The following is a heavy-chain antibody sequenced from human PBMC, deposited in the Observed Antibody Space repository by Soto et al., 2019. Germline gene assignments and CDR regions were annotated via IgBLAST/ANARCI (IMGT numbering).Heavy chain of an antibody. V-gene: IGHV4-31*03. D-gene: IGHD3-10*01. J-gene: IGHJ4*02. CDR1: GGSISSGGYY. Sequence: QVQLQESGPGLVKPSQTLSLTCTVSGGSISSGGYYWSWIRQHPGKGLEWIGYIYYSGSTYYNPSLKSRVTISVDTSKNQFSLRLSSVTAADTAVYYWAGGVTGSPNYYGPTGGGDFDYWGQGTLVTVSS. CDR2: IYYSGST. CDR3: AGGVTGSPNYYGPTGGGDFDY.